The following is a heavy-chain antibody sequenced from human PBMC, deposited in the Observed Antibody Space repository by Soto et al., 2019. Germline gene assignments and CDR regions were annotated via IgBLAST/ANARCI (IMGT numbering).Heavy chain of an antibody. Sequence: QVQLVQSGAEVKKPGSSVKVSCKASGGTFSSYAISWVRQAPGQGLEWMGGIIPIFGTANYAQKFQGRVTITADESTSTDYMELSSLRSEDTAVYYCARDDVDTAMVSYGMDVWGQGTTVTVSS. CDR1: GGTFSSYA. J-gene: IGHJ6*02. V-gene: IGHV1-69*12. CDR3: ARDDVDTAMVSYGMDV. CDR2: IIPIFGTA. D-gene: IGHD5-18*01.